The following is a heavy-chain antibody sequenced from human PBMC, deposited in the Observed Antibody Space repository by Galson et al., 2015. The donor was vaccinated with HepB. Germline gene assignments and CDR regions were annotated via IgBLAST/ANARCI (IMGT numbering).Heavy chain of an antibody. CDR1: GGTFSSYT. J-gene: IGHJ4*02. Sequence: SVKVSCKASGGTFSSYTISWVRQAPGQGLEWMGRIIPILGIANYAQKFQGRVTITADKSTSTAYVELSSLRSEDTAVYYCARGSGSYSFDYWGQGTLVTVSS. CDR2: IIPILGIA. V-gene: IGHV1-69*02. CDR3: ARGSGSYSFDY. D-gene: IGHD1-26*01.